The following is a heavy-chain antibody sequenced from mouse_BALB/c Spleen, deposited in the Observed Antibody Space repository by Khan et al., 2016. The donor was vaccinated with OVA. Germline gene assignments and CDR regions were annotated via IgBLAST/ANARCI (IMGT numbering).Heavy chain of an antibody. V-gene: IGHV1-81*01. D-gene: IGHD2-3*01. CDR3: ARGDGYYVYFDY. Sequence: QVQLQQSGPELVKPGASVKMSCKASGYTFTYYVITWVKQRTGQGLEWIGEIYPGSDNAYYNERFKGNATLTADKSSNTTHMQLSSLTSEDSAVYFWARGDGYYVYFDYWGQGTTLTVSS. CDR2: IYPGSDNA. CDR1: GYTFTYYV. J-gene: IGHJ2*01.